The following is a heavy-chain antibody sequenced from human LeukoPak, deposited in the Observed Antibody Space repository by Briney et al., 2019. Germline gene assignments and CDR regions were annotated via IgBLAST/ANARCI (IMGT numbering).Heavy chain of an antibody. J-gene: IGHJ6*02. D-gene: IGHD3-10*01. CDR3: AASITMVRGVILPKYGMDV. CDR2: IVLGSGNT. Sequence: SVKVSCKASGFTFTSSAMQWVRQARGQRLEWIGWIVLGSGNTNYAQKFQERVTITRDMSTSTAYMELSSLRSEDTAVYYCAASITMVRGVILPKYGMDVWGQGTTVTVSS. V-gene: IGHV1-58*02. CDR1: GFTFTSSA.